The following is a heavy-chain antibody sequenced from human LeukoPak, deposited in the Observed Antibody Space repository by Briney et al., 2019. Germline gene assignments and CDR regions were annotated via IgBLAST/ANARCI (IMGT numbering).Heavy chain of an antibody. CDR3: ARCCASGSYGIDY. CDR2: ISSSSSYI. J-gene: IGHJ4*02. CDR1: GSTFSSYS. Sequence: GGSLRLSCAASGSTFSSYSMNWVRQAPGKGLEWVSSISSSSSYIYYADSVKGRFTISRDNAKNSLYLQMNSLRAEVTAVYYCARCCASGSYGIDYWGQGTLVTVSS. D-gene: IGHD3-10*01. V-gene: IGHV3-21*01.